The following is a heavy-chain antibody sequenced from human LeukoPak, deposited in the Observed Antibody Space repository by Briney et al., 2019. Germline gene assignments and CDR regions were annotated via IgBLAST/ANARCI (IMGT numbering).Heavy chain of an antibody. J-gene: IGHJ5*02. CDR3: ARIGHCSSGSCSRFDP. CDR1: GYTFTSYG. Sequence: GASVKVSCKASGYTFTSYGISWVRQAPGQGLEWMGWINTNTGTPTYAQGFTGRFVLSLDTSVSTAYLQISSLKAEDTAVYYCARIGHCSSGSCSRFDPWGRGTLVTVSS. V-gene: IGHV7-4-1*02. CDR2: INTNTGTP. D-gene: IGHD2-2*03.